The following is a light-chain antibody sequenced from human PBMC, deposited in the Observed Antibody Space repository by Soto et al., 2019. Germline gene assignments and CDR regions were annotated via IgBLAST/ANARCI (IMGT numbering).Light chain of an antibody. CDR1: SSNIGAGYD. Sequence: QSVLTQPPSVSGAPGQGVTISCAGTSSNIGAGYDVHWYQQVPGTAPKLLIYTNSNRPSGVPDRFSGSKSGTSASLAITGLQAADEADYYCQSYDSSLSALVFGGGTKLTAL. CDR3: QSYDSSLSALV. V-gene: IGLV1-40*01. CDR2: TNS. J-gene: IGLJ3*02.